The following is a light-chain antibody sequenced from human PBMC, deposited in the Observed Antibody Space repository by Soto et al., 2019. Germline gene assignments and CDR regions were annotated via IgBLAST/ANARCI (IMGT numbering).Light chain of an antibody. CDR2: DVS. V-gene: IGLV2-14*01. J-gene: IGLJ2*01. CDR3: SSYTSSIVV. Sequence: QSVLTQPASVSGSPGQSITISCTGTSSDVGGYNYVSWYQQHPGKAPKLMIYDVSNRPSGVSNRFSGSKSGNTASLTISGLQAEDEADYYCSSYTSSIVVFGGGTNVTVL. CDR1: SSDVGGYNY.